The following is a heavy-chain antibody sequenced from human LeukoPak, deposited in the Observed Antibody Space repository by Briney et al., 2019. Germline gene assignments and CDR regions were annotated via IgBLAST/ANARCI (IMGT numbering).Heavy chain of an antibody. CDR3: ARVRTYNMVRGVRFDY. CDR2: IYYSGST. D-gene: IGHD3-10*01. J-gene: IGHJ4*02. Sequence: SETLSLTCTVSGGSISSSSYYWGWIRQPPGKGLEWIGSIYYSGSTYYNPSLKSRVTISVDTSKNQFSLKLSSVTAADTAVYYCARVRTYNMVRGVRFDYWGQGTLVTVSS. CDR1: GGSISSSSYY. V-gene: IGHV4-39*01.